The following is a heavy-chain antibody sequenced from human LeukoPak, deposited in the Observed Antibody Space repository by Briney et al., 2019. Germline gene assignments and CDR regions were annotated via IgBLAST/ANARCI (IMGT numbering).Heavy chain of an antibody. CDR1: GFTFSSYT. Sequence: GGSLRLSCAASGFTFSSYTMSWVRQAPGKGLEWVSYISSTSYTTYYADSVKGRFTISRENAKNSLYLQMDSLRAEDTAVYYCARQMTPHGNFDYWGQGTLVTVSS. D-gene: IGHD1-26*01. J-gene: IGHJ4*02. V-gene: IGHV3-48*01. CDR3: ARQMTPHGNFDY. CDR2: ISSTSYTT.